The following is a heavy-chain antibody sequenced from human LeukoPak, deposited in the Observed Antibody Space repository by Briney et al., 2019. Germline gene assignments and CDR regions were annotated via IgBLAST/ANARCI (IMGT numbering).Heavy chain of an antibody. CDR3: AKRGLSGSSGGSAYYFDY. CDR2: ISGSGGST. V-gene: IGHV3-23*01. Sequence: GGSLRLSCAASGFTVSSNYMSWVRQAPGKGLEWVSAISGSGGSTFYADSVKGRSTISRDNSKNTLYLQMNSLRAEDTAVYYCAKRGLSGSSGGSAYYFDYWGQGTLVTVSS. CDR1: GFTVSSNY. J-gene: IGHJ4*02. D-gene: IGHD1-26*01.